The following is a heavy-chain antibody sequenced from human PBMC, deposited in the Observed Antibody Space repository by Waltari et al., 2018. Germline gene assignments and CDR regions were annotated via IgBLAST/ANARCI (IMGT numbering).Heavy chain of an antibody. Sequence: EVQLLESGGGLVQPGGSLRLSCAASGITFPGYAMSWVRQAPGKGLEWVSFISGGGTGTYYGDSVKGRFTISRDNSKSTVYLQMNSLRAEDTAVYYCARCTGGSCYGFDYWGQGTLVTVSS. J-gene: IGHJ4*02. CDR3: ARCTGGSCYGFDY. CDR2: ISGGGTGT. V-gene: IGHV3-23*03. CDR1: GITFPGYA. D-gene: IGHD2-15*01.